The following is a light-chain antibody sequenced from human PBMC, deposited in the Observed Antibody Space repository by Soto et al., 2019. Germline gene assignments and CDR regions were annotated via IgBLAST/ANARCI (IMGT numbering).Light chain of an antibody. V-gene: IGLV2-14*01. Sequence: QSALTQPASVSGSPGQSITISCTATSSHAGGYNYVSWYQQHPGKAPKLMIYEVSHRPSGVSNRFSGSKSGNTASLTISGLQAEDEADYYCCLFTSTTTWVFGGGTKLTVL. J-gene: IGLJ3*02. CDR3: CLFTSTTTWV. CDR2: EVS. CDR1: SSHAGGYNY.